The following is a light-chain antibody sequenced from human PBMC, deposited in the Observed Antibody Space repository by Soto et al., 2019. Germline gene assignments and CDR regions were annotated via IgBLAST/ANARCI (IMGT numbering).Light chain of an antibody. CDR2: ETS. J-gene: IGKJ2*01. CDR3: QQSFIPPYT. CDR1: QSLSSR. Sequence: DIQMTQSPSSLSASVGDRVTITCRASQSLSSRLTWYQQKPGEAPKLLIYETSNLQSGVPSRFSGSGSDTDFTLTINSLQSEDFATYYCQQSFIPPYTFGQGTKLEIK. V-gene: IGKV1-39*01.